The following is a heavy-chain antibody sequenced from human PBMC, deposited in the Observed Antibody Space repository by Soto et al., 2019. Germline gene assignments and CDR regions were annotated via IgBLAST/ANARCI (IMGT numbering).Heavy chain of an antibody. CDR3: ARHLYSGSHVDY. CDR1: GGSISSYY. Sequence: SETLSLTCTVSGGSISSYYWSWIRQPPGKGLEWIGYIYYSGSTNYNPSLKSRVTISVDTSKNQFSLKLSSVTAADTAVYYCARHLYSGSHVDYWGQGTLVTVSS. J-gene: IGHJ4*02. CDR2: IYYSGST. D-gene: IGHD1-26*01. V-gene: IGHV4-59*08.